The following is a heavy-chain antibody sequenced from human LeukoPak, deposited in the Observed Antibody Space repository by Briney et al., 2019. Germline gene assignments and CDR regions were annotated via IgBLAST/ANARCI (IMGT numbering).Heavy chain of an antibody. D-gene: IGHD5-12*01. J-gene: IGHJ4*02. CDR3: TRGYAGIDY. V-gene: IGHV3-23*01. CDR1: GFTFSSYA. CDR2: ISGSGGST. Sequence: GGSLRLSCAASGFTFSSYAMSWVRQAPGKGLEWVSAISGSGGSTYYADSVKGRFTISRDNAENSLFLQMNSLRAEDTAVYYCTRGYAGIDYWGQGTLVTVSS.